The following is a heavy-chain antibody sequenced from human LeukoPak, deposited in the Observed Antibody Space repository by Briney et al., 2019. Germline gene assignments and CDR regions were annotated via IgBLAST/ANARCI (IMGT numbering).Heavy chain of an antibody. J-gene: IGHJ4*02. CDR3: AKHQVRSHDY. CDR1: GFIFTNYF. D-gene: IGHD4-17*01. V-gene: IGHV3-23*01. Sequence: PGGSLRLSCAASGFIFTNYFMSWVRQAPGRGLEWVSAITPSGDNTWCAESMKGRFTISRDNSKNTLYLQMSSLRAEDTAVYYCAKHQVRSHDYWGQGTLVTVSS. CDR2: ITPSGDNT.